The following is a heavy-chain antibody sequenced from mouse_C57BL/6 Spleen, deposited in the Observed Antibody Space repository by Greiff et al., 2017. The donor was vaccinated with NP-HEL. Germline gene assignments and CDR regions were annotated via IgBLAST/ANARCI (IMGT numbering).Heavy chain of an antibody. J-gene: IGHJ1*03. CDR1: GYTFTDYN. Sequence: EVQLQQSGPELVKPGASVKIPCKASGYTFTDYNMDWVKQSHGKSLEWIGDINPNNGGTIYNQKFKGKATLTVDKSSSTAYMELRSLTSEDTAVYYCARELGRDGYFDVWGTGTTVTVSS. V-gene: IGHV1-18*01. CDR3: ARELGRDGYFDV. D-gene: IGHD4-1*01. CDR2: INPNNGGT.